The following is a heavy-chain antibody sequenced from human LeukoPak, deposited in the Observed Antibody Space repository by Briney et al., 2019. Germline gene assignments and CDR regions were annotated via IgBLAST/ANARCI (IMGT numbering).Heavy chain of an antibody. CDR1: GYTFTSYG. CDR3: ARVGTGIAAAGTKDFDY. D-gene: IGHD6-13*01. Sequence: ASVKVSCKASGYTFTSYGISWVRQAPGQGLEWMGWISAYNGNTNYAQKLQGGVTMTTDTSTSTAYMELRSLRSDDTAVYYCARVGTGIAAAGTKDFDYWGQGTLVTVSS. J-gene: IGHJ4*02. CDR2: ISAYNGNT. V-gene: IGHV1-18*01.